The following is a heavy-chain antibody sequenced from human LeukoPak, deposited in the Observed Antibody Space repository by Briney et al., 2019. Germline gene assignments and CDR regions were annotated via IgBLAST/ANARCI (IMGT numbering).Heavy chain of an antibody. D-gene: IGHD3-10*01. CDR2: MRPRYGNT. V-gene: IGHV1-8*03. J-gene: IGHJ4*02. CDR3: ARVGAGEGGIDY. Sequence: ASVKVSCKASGYTFIIYEIQWVRQAPGQGLEWVGWMRPRYGNTAYAQRFQGRVTITRDTSINTVYMQLSGLRSEDTAVYYCARVGAGEGGIDYWAQGTLITVSS. CDR1: GYTFIIYE.